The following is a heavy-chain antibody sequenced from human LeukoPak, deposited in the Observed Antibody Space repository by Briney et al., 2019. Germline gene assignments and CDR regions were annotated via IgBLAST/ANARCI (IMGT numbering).Heavy chain of an antibody. D-gene: IGHD2-2*01. V-gene: IGHV1-8*01. Sequence: GASVKVSCKASGYTFTSYDINWVRQATGQGLEGMGWMNSNSGNTRYAQKFQGRLTITRNTSRRTAYMELNSLGSAATALYSCPRVRSSASLWSSGVYGIVVWGQGNTVTVSS. CDR3: PRVRSSASLWSSGVYGIVV. CDR2: MNSNSGNT. J-gene: IGHJ6*02. CDR1: GYTFTSYD.